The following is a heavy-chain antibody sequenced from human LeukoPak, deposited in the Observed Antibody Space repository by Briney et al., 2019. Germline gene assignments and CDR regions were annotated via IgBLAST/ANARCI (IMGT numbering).Heavy chain of an antibody. CDR1: GFTFSGYW. D-gene: IGHD1/OR15-1a*01. CDR2: INGDGSDT. V-gene: IGHV3-74*01. J-gene: IGHJ5*02. Sequence: PGGSLRLSCAASGFTFSGYWMHWARQSPGKGLVWVSCINGDGSDTRYADSVKRRFTVSRDNAKNTLYLQMNSLRVEDTAVYYCARDPRNKGFDPWGQGTLVTVSS. CDR3: ARDPRNKGFDP.